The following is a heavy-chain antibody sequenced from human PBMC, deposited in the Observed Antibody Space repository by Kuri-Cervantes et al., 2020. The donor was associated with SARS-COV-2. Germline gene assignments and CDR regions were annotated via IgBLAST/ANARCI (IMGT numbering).Heavy chain of an antibody. V-gene: IGHV4-34*01. CDR1: GGSFSGYY. CDR2: INHSGST. CDR3: ARQAECC. D-gene: IGHD3-3*01. Sequence: SETLSLTCAVCGGSFSGYYWSWIRQPPGKGLEWIGEINHSGSTDYNPSLKSQVTISVDTSKNQFSLKLSSVTAADTAVYYCARQAECCWGQGTLVTVSS. J-gene: IGHJ4*02.